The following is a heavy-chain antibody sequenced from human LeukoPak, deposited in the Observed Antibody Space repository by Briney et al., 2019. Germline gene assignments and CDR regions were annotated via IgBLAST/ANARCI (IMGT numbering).Heavy chain of an antibody. J-gene: IGHJ6*02. CDR2: IYYSGST. Sequence: PSETLSLTCTVSGGSISSSSYYWGWIRQPPGKGLEWIGSIYYSGSTYYNPSLKSRVTISVDTSKNQFSLKLSSVTAADTAVYYCQSGDTAMVISPGFYYYGMDVWGQGTTVTVSS. V-gene: IGHV4-39*07. D-gene: IGHD5-18*01. CDR1: GGSISSSSYY. CDR3: QSGDTAMVISPGFYYYGMDV.